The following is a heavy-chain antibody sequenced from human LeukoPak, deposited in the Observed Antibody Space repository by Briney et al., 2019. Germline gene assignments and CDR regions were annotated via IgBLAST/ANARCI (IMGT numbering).Heavy chain of an antibody. CDR3: ARELASGD. CDR1: GFTFSTCW. CDR2: INTDGNST. Sequence: PGGSLRLSCAASGFTFSTCWMHWVRQAPGKGLVWVSQINTDGNSTTYADSVKGRFTVSRDNAKNTLYLQMNSPRAEDTAVYYCARELASGDWGQGTLVTVSS. J-gene: IGHJ4*02. D-gene: IGHD6-13*01. V-gene: IGHV3-74*01.